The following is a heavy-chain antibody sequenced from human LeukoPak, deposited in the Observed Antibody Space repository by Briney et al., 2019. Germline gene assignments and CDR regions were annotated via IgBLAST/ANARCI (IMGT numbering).Heavy chain of an antibody. D-gene: IGHD5-18*01. J-gene: IGHJ4*02. CDR2: IYHSGST. V-gene: IGHV4-30-2*01. CDR1: GGSISSGGYS. Sequence: SQTLSLTCAVSGGSISSGGYSWSWIRQPPGKGLEWIGYIYHSGSTYYNPSLKSRDTISVDRSKNQFSLKLSSVTAADTAVYYCARSPRGYSYGPEDYFDYWGQGTLVTVSS. CDR3: ARSPRGYSYGPEDYFDY.